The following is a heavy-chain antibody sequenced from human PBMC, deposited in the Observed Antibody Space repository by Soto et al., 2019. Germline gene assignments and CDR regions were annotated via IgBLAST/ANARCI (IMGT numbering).Heavy chain of an antibody. V-gene: IGHV3-11*01. CDR3: ARVSWREKYGMDV. CDR2: ITFSGNTV. Sequence: PGGSLRLSCAASGFTFSDSYMSWIRQAPGKGLEWISYITFSGNTVYYADSLKGRFTISRDNAKNSLYPQMNRLRAEDTAVYYCARVSWREKYGMDVWGQGTTVTVSS. CDR1: GFTFSDSY. J-gene: IGHJ6*02.